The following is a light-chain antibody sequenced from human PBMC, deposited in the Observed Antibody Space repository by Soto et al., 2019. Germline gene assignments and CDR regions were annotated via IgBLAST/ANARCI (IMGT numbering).Light chain of an antibody. CDR3: CSYVGSWV. J-gene: IGLJ3*02. Sequence: QSALTQPASVSGSPGQSITSSCTGTSSDVGSYNLVSWYQQHPGKAPKLMIYEVSKRPSGVSNRFSGSKSGNTASLTISGLQAEDEADYYCCSYVGSWVFGGGTKLTVL. CDR1: SSDVGSYNL. CDR2: EVS. V-gene: IGLV2-23*02.